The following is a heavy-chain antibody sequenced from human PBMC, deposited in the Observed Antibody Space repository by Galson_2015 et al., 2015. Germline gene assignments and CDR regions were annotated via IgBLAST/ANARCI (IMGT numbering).Heavy chain of an antibody. Sequence: SLRLSCAASGFTFSSYGMHWVRQAPGKGLEWVAVISYDGSNKYYADSVKGRFTISRDNSKNTLYLQMNSLRAADTAVYYCAKDGAPEEWLLWLDYWGQGTLVTVSS. CDR3: AKDGAPEEWLLWLDY. V-gene: IGHV3-30*18. J-gene: IGHJ4*02. CDR2: ISYDGSNK. CDR1: GFTFSSYG. D-gene: IGHD3-3*01.